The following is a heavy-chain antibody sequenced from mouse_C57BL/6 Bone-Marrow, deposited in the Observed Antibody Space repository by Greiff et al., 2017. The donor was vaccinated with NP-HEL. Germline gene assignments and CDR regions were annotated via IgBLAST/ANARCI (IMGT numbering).Heavy chain of an antibody. CDR2: IRLKSDNYAT. J-gene: IGHJ2*01. V-gene: IGHV6-3*01. Sequence: EVQLVESGGGLVQPGGSMKLSCVASGFTFSNYWMNWVRQSPEKGLEWVAQIRLKSDNYATHYAESVKGRFTISRDDSKSSVYLQMNNLRAEDTGIYYCTPTGTVVASDYWGQGTTLTVSS. CDR3: TPTGTVVASDY. CDR1: GFTFSNYW. D-gene: IGHD1-1*01.